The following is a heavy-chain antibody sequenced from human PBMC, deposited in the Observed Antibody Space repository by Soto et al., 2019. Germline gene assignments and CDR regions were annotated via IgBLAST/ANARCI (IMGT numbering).Heavy chain of an antibody. CDR1: GDSISTVGYF. Sequence: PSETLSLTCSVSGDSISTVGYFWAWIRQPPGQALEYIGYIYKSTTTYYNPSFESRVAISLDTSKSQFSLNVTSVTAADTAVYFCARGRYCLTGRCFPNWFDSWGQGTLVTV. D-gene: IGHD2-15*01. V-gene: IGHV4-30-4*01. CDR3: ARGRYCLTGRCFPNWFDS. CDR2: IYKSTTT. J-gene: IGHJ5*01.